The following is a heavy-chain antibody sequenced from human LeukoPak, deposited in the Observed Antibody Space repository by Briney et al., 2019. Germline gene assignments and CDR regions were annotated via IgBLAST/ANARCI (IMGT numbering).Heavy chain of an antibody. CDR3: ARVGAEMATINY. D-gene: IGHD5-24*01. Sequence: GASVKVSCKASGYTFTGYYMHLVRQAPGQGLEWMGRINPNSGGTNYAQKFQGRVTMTRDTSISTAYMELSRLRSDDTAVYYCARVGAEMATINYWGQGTLVTVSS. CDR2: INPNSGGT. J-gene: IGHJ4*02. V-gene: IGHV1-2*06. CDR1: GYTFTGYY.